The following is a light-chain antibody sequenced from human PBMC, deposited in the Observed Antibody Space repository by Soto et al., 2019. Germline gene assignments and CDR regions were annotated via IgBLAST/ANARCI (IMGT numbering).Light chain of an antibody. Sequence: EIVLTQSPGTLSLSPGERATLSCRASQSVSSSYLAWYQQKPGQAPRLLIYGASSRATGIPDRFSGSGSGADFTLTISILEPVDFAVYSCQHYGSSPVYTFGQGTKLEIK. V-gene: IGKV3-20*01. J-gene: IGKJ2*01. CDR3: QHYGSSPVYT. CDR1: QSVSSSY. CDR2: GAS.